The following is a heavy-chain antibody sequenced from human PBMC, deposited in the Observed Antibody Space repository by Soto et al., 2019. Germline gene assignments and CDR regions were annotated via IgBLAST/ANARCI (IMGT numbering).Heavy chain of an antibody. CDR1: GGSISSGGYY. D-gene: IGHD4-17*01. CDR2: IYYSGST. CDR3: ARDDYGDGAHWYGMDV. Sequence: QVQLQESGPGLVKPSQTLSLTCTVSGGSISSGGYYWSWIRQHPGKGLEWIGYIYYSGSTYYNPSLKSRVTISVDTSKNQFSLKLSSVTAADTAVYYCARDDYGDGAHWYGMDVWGQGTTVTVSS. J-gene: IGHJ6*02. V-gene: IGHV4-31*03.